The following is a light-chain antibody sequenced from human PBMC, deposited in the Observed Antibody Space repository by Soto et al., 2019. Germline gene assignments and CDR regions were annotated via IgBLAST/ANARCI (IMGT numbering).Light chain of an antibody. CDR3: QQYNNWPLT. J-gene: IGKJ4*01. CDR2: GAS. V-gene: IGKV3-15*01. CDR1: QSVNTN. Sequence: EIVMTQSPATLSVSPGERATLSCRASQSVNTNFAWYQQKPGQAPRLLIYGASTRATGIPARFSGSGSGTEFTLNISSLQSEDFAVYYCQQYNNWPLTFGGGPEVESK.